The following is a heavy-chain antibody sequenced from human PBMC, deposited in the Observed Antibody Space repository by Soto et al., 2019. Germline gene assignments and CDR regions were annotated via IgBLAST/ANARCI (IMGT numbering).Heavy chain of an antibody. CDR2: INYSGNT. CDR1: GGSISSSNYY. Sequence: PSETLSLTCTVSGGSISSSNYYWGWIRQPPGKGLEWIGSINYSGNTYYNPSLQSRVTISVDTSKNQFSLELSSVTAADTAVYYCARLGAYYQSLDPWGPGTLVTVSS. D-gene: IGHD2-21*01. CDR3: ARLGAYYQSLDP. V-gene: IGHV4-39*01. J-gene: IGHJ5*02.